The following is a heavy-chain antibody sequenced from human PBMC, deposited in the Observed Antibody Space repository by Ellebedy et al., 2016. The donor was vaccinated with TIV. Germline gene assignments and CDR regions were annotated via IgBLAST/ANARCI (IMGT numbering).Heavy chain of an antibody. Sequence: GESLKISCAASGFSFTNSDMHWVRQAAGKGLEWVSAIGVDGDTYYPGSVKGRFTISRENAENSLYLQMDSLRAEDTAVYYCAREGRSSSCNNWYFDLWGSGTLVTVSS. D-gene: IGHD6-13*01. CDR3: AREGRSSSCNNWYFDL. CDR1: GFSFTNSD. J-gene: IGHJ2*01. CDR2: IGVDGDT. V-gene: IGHV3-13*01.